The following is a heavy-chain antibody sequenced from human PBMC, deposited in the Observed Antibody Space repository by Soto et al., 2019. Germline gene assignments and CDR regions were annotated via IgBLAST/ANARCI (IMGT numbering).Heavy chain of an antibody. V-gene: IGHV3-30*18. CDR3: AKVDYGAYAGLDY. CDR2: ISYDGSNK. CDR1: GFTFSSYG. D-gene: IGHD4-17*01. Sequence: QVQLVESGGGVVQPGRSLRLSCAASGFTFSSYGMHWVRQAPGKGLEWVAVISYDGSNKYYADSVKHRFTISRDNSKNTLYLQMNSLRAEDTAVYYCAKVDYGAYAGLDYWGQGTLVTVSS. J-gene: IGHJ4*02.